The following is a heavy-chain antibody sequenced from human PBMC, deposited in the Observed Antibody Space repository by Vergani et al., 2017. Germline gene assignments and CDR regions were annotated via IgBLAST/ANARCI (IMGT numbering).Heavy chain of an antibody. CDR3: ARERGYSCGYRGAKFY. CDR2: IKQDGSEK. J-gene: IGHJ4*02. D-gene: IGHD5-18*01. Sequence: EVQLVESGGGLVQPGGSLRLSCAASGFTFSSYWMSWVRQAPGKGLEWVANIKQDGSEKYYVDSVKGRFPISRDNAKNSLYLQMNSLRAEDTAVYYCARERGYSCGYRGAKFYWGQGTLVTVSS. CDR1: GFTFSSYW. V-gene: IGHV3-7*01.